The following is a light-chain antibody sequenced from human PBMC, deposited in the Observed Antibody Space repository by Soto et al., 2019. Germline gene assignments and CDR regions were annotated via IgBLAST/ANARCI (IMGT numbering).Light chain of an antibody. CDR3: QQYNNWPRT. Sequence: VDVSQSPTSLSLSPGERATLSCRASQSVSSNLVWYQQKPGQAPRLLIYGASTRATGIPARFSGSGSGTEFTLTISSLQSEDCVIYYCQQYNNWPRTFGQGTKVDIK. V-gene: IGKV3-15*01. CDR1: QSVSSN. J-gene: IGKJ1*01. CDR2: GAS.